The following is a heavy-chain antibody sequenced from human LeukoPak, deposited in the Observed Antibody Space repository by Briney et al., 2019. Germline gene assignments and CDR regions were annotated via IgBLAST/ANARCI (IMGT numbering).Heavy chain of an antibody. CDR1: GDSISGYF. CDR3: ARVGYSYGLNDYFDY. CDR2: IYHSGST. J-gene: IGHJ4*02. D-gene: IGHD5-18*01. Sequence: SETLSLTCTVSGDSISGYFWSWIRQTPGKGLEWIGSIYHSGSTYYNPSLKSRVTISVDTSKNQFSLKLSSVSAADTAVYYCARVGYSYGLNDYFDYWGQGTLVTVSS. V-gene: IGHV4-38-2*02.